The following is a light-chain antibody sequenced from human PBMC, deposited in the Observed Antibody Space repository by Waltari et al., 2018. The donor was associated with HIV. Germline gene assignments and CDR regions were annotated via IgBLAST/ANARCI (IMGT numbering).Light chain of an antibody. CDR3: QSYDISLSGLGV. Sequence: QSVLTQPPSVSGAPGQRVTISCTGSSSNIGAGYDVHWYQQLPGTAPKRLIYDNHNRPSGVPDRFSVSKSGTSASLAITGLQADDEADYYCQSYDISLSGLGVFGGGTKLTVL. CDR1: SSNIGAGYD. V-gene: IGLV1-40*01. J-gene: IGLJ3*02. CDR2: DNH.